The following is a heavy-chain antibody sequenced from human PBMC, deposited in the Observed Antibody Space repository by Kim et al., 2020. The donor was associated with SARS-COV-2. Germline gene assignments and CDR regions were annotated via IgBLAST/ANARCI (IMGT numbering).Heavy chain of an antibody. J-gene: IGHJ4*02. D-gene: IGHD1-26*01. CDR1: GFTFSSYS. CDR3: ARGDRRGGDY. Sequence: GGSLRLSCAASGFTFSSYSMNWVRQAPGKGLECVSFISSGSSTIYYADSVRGRFTISRDSAKNSLYLQMNSLRDEDTAVYYCARGDRRGGDYWGQGTLVT. CDR2: ISSGSSTI. V-gene: IGHV3-48*02.